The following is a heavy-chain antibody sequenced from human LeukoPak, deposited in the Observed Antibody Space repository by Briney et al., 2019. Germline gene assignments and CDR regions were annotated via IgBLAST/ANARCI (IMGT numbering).Heavy chain of an antibody. J-gene: IGHJ4*02. V-gene: IGHV3-30*02. CDR3: AKDTAVPKYYYDSSGYEGIY. CDR2: IRYDGSNK. CDR1: GFTFSSYG. D-gene: IGHD3-22*01. Sequence: GGSLRPSCATSGFTFSSYGMHWVRQAPGKGLEWVAFIRYDGSNKYYADSVKGRFTISRDNSKNTLYLQMDSLRAEDTAVYYCAKDTAVPKYYYDSSGYEGIYWGQGTLVTVSS.